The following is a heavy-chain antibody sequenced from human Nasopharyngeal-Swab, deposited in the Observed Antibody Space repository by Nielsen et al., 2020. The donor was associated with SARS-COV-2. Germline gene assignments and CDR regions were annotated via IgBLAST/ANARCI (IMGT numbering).Heavy chain of an antibody. CDR3: ARDESGDYSGLPFDH. CDR2: IFSSGST. D-gene: IGHD4-17*01. Sequence: SETLSLTCVVSGASISSRNNYWGWIRQSPGKGLEWIGTIFSSGSTYNPSLKSRVTMSVDTSKNQFSLKLTSVTAADTAVYYCARDESGDYSGLPFDHWGRGTLVTVSS. V-gene: IGHV4-39*07. CDR1: GASISSRNNY. J-gene: IGHJ4*02.